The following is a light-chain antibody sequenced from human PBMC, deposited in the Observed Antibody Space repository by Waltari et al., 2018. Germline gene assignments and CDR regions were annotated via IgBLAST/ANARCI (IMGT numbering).Light chain of an antibody. CDR2: SND. CDR1: NSNTGSNT. J-gene: IGLJ3*02. Sequence: QSVLTQPPSASGTPGQRVTLSCSGSNSNTGSNTVTWYQQLPGTAPRLLIYSNDRRPSGVPDRFSGSKSGTSASLAISGLQSEDEADYYCSTWDDRLTAVLFGGGTKVTVL. CDR3: STWDDRLTAVL. V-gene: IGLV1-44*01.